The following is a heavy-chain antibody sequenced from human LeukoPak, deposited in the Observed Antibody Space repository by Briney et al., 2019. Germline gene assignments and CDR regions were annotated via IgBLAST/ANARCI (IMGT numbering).Heavy chain of an antibody. Sequence: LVKVSCKASGGTFSSYAISWVRQAPGQGLEWMGGIIPIFGTANYAQKFQGRVTITADESTSTAYMELSSLTSGDTAVYYCARGGPMMKTNWGQGTLVTVSS. CDR2: IIPIFGTA. D-gene: IGHD3-22*01. J-gene: IGHJ4*02. CDR1: GGTFSSYA. CDR3: ARGGPMMKTN. V-gene: IGHV1-69*01.